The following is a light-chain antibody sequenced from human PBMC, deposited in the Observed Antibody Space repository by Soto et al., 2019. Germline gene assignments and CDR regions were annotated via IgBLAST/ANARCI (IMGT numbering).Light chain of an antibody. CDR1: QSISSW. V-gene: IGKV1-5*01. CDR2: DAS. J-gene: IGKJ2*01. CDR3: QQYNRYSGT. Sequence: DIQMTQSPSTLSASVGDRVTITCRASQSISSWLAWYQQKPGKAPKLLIYDASTLESGVPSRFSGSGSGTEFDLTISSLQPDDFATYYCQQYNRYSGTFGQGTKLEIK.